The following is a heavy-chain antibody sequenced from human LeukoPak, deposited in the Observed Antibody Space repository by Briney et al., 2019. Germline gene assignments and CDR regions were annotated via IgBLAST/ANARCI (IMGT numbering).Heavy chain of an antibody. D-gene: IGHD6-13*01. J-gene: IGHJ5*02. Sequence: SETLSLTCTVSGGSISSSSYYWGWIRQPPGKGLEWIGSLYHSGSTYYNPSLKSRVTISVDTSKNQFSLKLSSVTAADTAVYYCARGYRSSWYWNWFDPWGQGTLVTVSS. V-gene: IGHV4-39*07. CDR1: GGSISSSSYY. CDR3: ARGYRSSWYWNWFDP. CDR2: LYHSGST.